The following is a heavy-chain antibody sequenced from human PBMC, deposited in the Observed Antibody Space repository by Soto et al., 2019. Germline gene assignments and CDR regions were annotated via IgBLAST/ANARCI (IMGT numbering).Heavy chain of an antibody. CDR3: ARQNYYYGMDV. J-gene: IGHJ6*02. V-gene: IGHV4-39*01. Sequence: ASETLSLTCTVSGGSISSSSYYWGWIRQPPGKGLEWIGSIYYSGSTYYNPSLKSRVTIPVDTSKNQFSLKLSSVTAADTAVYYCARQNYYYGMDVWGQGTTVTVSS. CDR1: GGSISSSSYY. CDR2: IYYSGST.